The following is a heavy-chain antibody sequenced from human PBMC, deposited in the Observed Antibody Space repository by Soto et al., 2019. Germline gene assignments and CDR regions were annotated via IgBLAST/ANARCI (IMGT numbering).Heavy chain of an antibody. CDR2: IYYSGST. CDR1: GGSISSYY. Sequence: PSETLSLTCTVSGGSISSYYWSWIRQPPGKGLEWIGYIYYSGSTNYNPSLKSRVTISVDTSKNQFSLKLSSVTAADTAVYYCARGFLNAYSGSSYYYYYGMDVWGQGTTVTVSS. J-gene: IGHJ6*02. V-gene: IGHV4-59*01. D-gene: IGHD1-26*01. CDR3: ARGFLNAYSGSSYYYYYGMDV.